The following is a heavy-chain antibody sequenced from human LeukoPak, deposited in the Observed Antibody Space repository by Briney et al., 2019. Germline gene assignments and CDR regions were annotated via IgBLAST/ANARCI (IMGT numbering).Heavy chain of an antibody. D-gene: IGHD6-19*01. J-gene: IGHJ4*02. CDR1: GFDFSTYS. CDR2: ISSSSNI. Sequence: GSLRLSCAASGFDFSTYSIDWVRQAPGKGLEWVSYISSSSNIYHADSMKGRFTISRDNAKNSLHLQMNSLRAEDTAVYYCARVGRSGWTVDYWGQGTLVTVSS. V-gene: IGHV3-48*04. CDR3: ARVGRSGWTVDY.